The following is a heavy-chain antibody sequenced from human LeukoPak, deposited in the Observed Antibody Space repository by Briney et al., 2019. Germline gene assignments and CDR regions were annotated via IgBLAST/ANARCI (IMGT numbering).Heavy chain of an antibody. D-gene: IGHD1-26*01. V-gene: IGHV4-4*07. Sequence: KPSETLSLTCTVSGGSISSYYWSWIRQPAGKGLEWIGRIYTSGSTNYNPSLKSRVTMSVDTSKNQFSLKLSSVTAADTAVYYCARDAPRGSYNAFDIWAKGQWSPSLQ. CDR1: GGSISSYY. CDR2: IYTSGST. CDR3: ARDAPRGSYNAFDI. J-gene: IGHJ3*02.